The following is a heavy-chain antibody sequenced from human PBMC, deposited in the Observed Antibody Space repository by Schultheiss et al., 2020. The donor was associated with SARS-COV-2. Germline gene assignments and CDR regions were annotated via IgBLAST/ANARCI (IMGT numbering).Heavy chain of an antibody. CDR1: GDMFSDYY. J-gene: IGHJ4*02. Sequence: ASVKVSCKASGDMFSDYYLHWVRQAPGQGLEWMGWIKPNSGGTNCAQNFQGWVTMTRDTSISTAYMELSRLRSDDTAVYYCARDKQWLVPFFDYWGQGTLVTVSS. CDR3: ARDKQWLVPFFDY. V-gene: IGHV1-2*04. D-gene: IGHD6-19*01. CDR2: IKPNSGGT.